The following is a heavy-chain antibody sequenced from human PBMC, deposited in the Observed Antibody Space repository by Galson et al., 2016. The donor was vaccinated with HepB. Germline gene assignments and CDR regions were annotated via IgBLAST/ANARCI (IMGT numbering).Heavy chain of an antibody. Sequence: LRLSCAASGFNFDEYGMSWVRQAPGKGLEWVSGINWSGVSTGYADSVKGRFTISRDNAKNSLYLQMNSLRAEDTALYYCARDNTYYDCVTGYYVRGYYFDFWGQGTLVTVSS. CDR1: GFNFDEYG. J-gene: IGHJ4*02. CDR3: ARDNTYYDCVTGYYVRGYYFDF. V-gene: IGHV3-20*04. D-gene: IGHD3-9*01. CDR2: INWSGVST.